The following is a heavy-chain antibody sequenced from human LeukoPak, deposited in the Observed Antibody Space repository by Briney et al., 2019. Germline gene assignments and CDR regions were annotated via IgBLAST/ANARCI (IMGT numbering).Heavy chain of an antibody. Sequence: PGGSLRLSCAASGFTFSSYAMSWVRQAPGKGLEWVSTISGSGGSTNYADSVKGRFTISRDNSKNTLYLQMNSLRAEDTAVYYCAKDPHYYDSSGYYSPYFDYWGQGTLVTVSS. V-gene: IGHV3-23*01. J-gene: IGHJ4*02. CDR2: ISGSGGST. CDR3: AKDPHYYDSSGYYSPYFDY. D-gene: IGHD3-22*01. CDR1: GFTFSSYA.